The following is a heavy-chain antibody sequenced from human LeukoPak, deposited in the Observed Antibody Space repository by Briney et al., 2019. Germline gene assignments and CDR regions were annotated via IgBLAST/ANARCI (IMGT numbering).Heavy chain of an antibody. J-gene: IGHJ6*03. Sequence: ASLKVSCKASGASFSSYAISWVRQAPGQGLEWMGRIIPIFGTPNYAQRFQGRVTITADIVSSTAYMEGNNLTSEDTAVYFCAKQGALRQDYYMDVWGNGTTVTVSS. CDR3: AKQGALRQDYYMDV. CDR1: GASFSSYA. CDR2: IIPIFGTP. V-gene: IGHV1-69*06.